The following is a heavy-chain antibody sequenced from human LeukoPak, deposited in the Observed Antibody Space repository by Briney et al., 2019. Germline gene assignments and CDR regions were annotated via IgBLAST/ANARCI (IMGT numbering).Heavy chain of an antibody. D-gene: IGHD3-10*01. CDR2: IFGSGSS. CDR3: VREIANYGIDY. J-gene: IGHJ4*02. CDR1: GGSISSHL. V-gene: IGHV4-4*07. Sequence: LETLSLTCTVSGGSISSHLWSWIRQPAGKGLEWIGRIFGSGSSSYNPSLESRVTMSVDTSKNQFSLKLSSMTAADTAVYYCVREIANYGIDYWGQGTLVTVSS.